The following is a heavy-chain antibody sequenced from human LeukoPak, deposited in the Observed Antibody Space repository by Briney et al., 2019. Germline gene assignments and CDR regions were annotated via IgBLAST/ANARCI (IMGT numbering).Heavy chain of an antibody. Sequence: PGGSLRLSCAASGFTVSSNYMSWVRQAPGKGLEWVSVIYSGVSIYYADSVKGRFNISRDNSKNTLYLQMNSLRAEDTAVYYCARDGVRGVTDYYYYYMDVWGKGTTVTVSS. V-gene: IGHV3-66*02. CDR3: ARDGVRGVTDYYYYYMDV. D-gene: IGHD3-10*01. J-gene: IGHJ6*03. CDR2: IYSGVSI. CDR1: GFTVSSNY.